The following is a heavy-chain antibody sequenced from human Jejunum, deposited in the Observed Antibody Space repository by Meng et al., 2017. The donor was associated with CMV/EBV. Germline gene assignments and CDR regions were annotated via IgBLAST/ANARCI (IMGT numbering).Heavy chain of an antibody. V-gene: IGHV3-21*01. CDR1: EFSFSSNN. D-gene: IGHD1-7*01. CDR2: ISATSSYI. J-gene: IGHJ6*02. Sequence: SEFSFSSNNMNWVRQAPGKGLEWVASISATSSYIYYADSVKGRFTISRDNAKNSLYLQMDSLRVEDTAVYYCANQMPWNYYHGMNLWGQGTTVTVSS. CDR3: ANQMPWNYYHGMNL.